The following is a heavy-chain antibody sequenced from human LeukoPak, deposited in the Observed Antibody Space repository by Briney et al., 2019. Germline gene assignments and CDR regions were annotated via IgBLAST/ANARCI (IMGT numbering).Heavy chain of an antibody. V-gene: IGHV4-39*01. Sequence: SGTLSLTCSVSGGSVSNTLHYWGWIRQPPGKGLEWIGNINYIGSSAYNPSLRSRVTVSVDTSKNQSSLKMRSVAAADTAVYYCARLTKGRYFDYIFDYWGQGSLVTVSS. CDR1: GGSVSNTLHY. J-gene: IGHJ4*02. CDR2: INYIGSS. CDR3: ARLTKGRYFDYIFDY. D-gene: IGHD3-9*01.